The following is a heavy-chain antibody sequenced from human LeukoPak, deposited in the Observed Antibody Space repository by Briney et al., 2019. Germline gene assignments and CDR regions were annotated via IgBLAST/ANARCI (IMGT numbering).Heavy chain of an antibody. D-gene: IGHD4-17*01. CDR2: LSYDGSNR. Sequence: TGGSLRLSCAASGFTFSSFGMHWVRQAPGKGLEWVVVLSYDGSNRYYADSVKGRFTISRDNSKNTLYLQMNSLRAEDTAVYYCAKDASTVTLHADYWGQGTLVTVSS. J-gene: IGHJ4*02. V-gene: IGHV3-30*18. CDR3: AKDASTVTLHADY. CDR1: GFTFSSFG.